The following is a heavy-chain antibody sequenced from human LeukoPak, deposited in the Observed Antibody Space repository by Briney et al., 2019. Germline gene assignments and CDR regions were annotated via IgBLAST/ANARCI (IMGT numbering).Heavy chain of an antibody. CDR1: GYTFSSYA. V-gene: IGHV3-23*01. CDR3: AKDLRGTLSSRGPFEY. CDR2: ISGNGDIT. D-gene: IGHD1-1*01. J-gene: IGHJ4*02. Sequence: GGSLRLSCAASGYTFSSYAMSWVRQAPEKGLEWVSAISGNGDITYYADTVKGRFSGSRDNSKNTLYLQLNSLRAEDTAVYYCAKDLRGTLSSRGPFEYWGQGTLVTVSS.